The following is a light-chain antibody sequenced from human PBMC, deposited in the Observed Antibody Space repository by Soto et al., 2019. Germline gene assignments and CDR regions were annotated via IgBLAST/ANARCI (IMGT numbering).Light chain of an antibody. CDR2: DVS. Sequence: QSALTQPASVSGSPGQSITISCTGTSSDVGGYNYVSWYQQHPGKAPKLMIYDVSNRPSGASNRFSGSKSVNTASLTISGLQAEDEADYYCTSYTSSSTILFGGGTKLTVL. V-gene: IGLV2-14*03. J-gene: IGLJ2*01. CDR1: SSDVGGYNY. CDR3: TSYTSSSTIL.